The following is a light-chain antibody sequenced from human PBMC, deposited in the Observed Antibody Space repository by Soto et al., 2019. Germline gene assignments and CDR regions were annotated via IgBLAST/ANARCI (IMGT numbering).Light chain of an antibody. J-gene: IGLJ1*01. Sequence: QSVLTQPPSVSAAPGQKVTISCSGGSSNIGNYYVSWYKQLPGVAPKLLIFASDKRPSGIPDRFSGSQSGASGTLDITGLQTGDEADYYCGSWDGSLNTYVFGTGTKVTVL. V-gene: IGLV1-51*01. CDR2: ASD. CDR1: SSNIGNYY. CDR3: GSWDGSLNTYV.